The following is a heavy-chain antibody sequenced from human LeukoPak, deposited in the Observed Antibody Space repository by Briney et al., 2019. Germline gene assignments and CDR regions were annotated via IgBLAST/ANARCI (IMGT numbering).Heavy chain of an antibody. CDR1: GIMLSSYW. V-gene: IGHV3-7*01. D-gene: IGHD1-26*01. CDR3: AREGSQSASGTYPGND. CDR2: RKQDGSEK. J-gene: IGHJ4*02. Sequence: GGSLRLSCAASGIMLSSYWMSWVRQAPGKGLEWVANRKQDGSEKYYVDSVKGRFTISRDNAKNSLFLQMNRLRAEDTAVYFCAREGSQSASGTYPGNDWGQGTLVTVSS.